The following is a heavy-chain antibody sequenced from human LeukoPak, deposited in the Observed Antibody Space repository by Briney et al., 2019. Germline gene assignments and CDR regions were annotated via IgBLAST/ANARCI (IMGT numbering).Heavy chain of an antibody. CDR3: ARDDGWNARGKGPDY. J-gene: IGHJ4*02. D-gene: IGHD1-1*01. CDR1: GFTFDDYG. Sequence: GVSLRLSCAASGFTFDDYGLSWVRQAPGKGLELVSGINWNGGSTGYADSVKGRFTISRDNAKNSLYLRMNSLRAEDTALYYCARDDGWNARGKGPDYWGQGTLVTVSS. CDR2: INWNGGST. V-gene: IGHV3-20*04.